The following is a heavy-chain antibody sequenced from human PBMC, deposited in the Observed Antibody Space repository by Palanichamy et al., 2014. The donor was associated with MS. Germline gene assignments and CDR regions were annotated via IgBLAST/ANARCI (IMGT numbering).Heavy chain of an antibody. Sequence: VRQAPGKGLEWVSGISWNSGSVGFADSVKGRFTISRDNAKNSLFLQMNSLRDEDTALYYCTKDHDSGWYKYFDLWGRGTQVTVSS. CDR3: TKDHDSGWYKYFDL. V-gene: IGHV3-9*01. CDR2: ISWNSGSV. D-gene: IGHD6-19*01. J-gene: IGHJ2*01.